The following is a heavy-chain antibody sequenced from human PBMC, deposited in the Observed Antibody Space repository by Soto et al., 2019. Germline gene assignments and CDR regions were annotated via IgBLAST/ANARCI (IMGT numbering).Heavy chain of an antibody. CDR2: INQDGSEI. J-gene: IGHJ4*02. D-gene: IGHD4-17*01. V-gene: IGHV3-7*01. CDR3: ARAFSGDYVN. CDR1: GFRFSSYL. Sequence: PGGSLRLSCATSGFRFSSYLMSWVRQAPGKGLEWVAKINQDGSEIYYVDSVKGRFTISRDNAKNSLYLQMNSLRVDDAAVYYCARAFSGDYVNWGQGALVTVSS.